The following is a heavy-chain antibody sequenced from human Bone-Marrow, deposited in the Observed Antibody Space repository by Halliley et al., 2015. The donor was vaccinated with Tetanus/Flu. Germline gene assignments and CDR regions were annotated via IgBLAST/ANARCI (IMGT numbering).Heavy chain of an antibody. V-gene: IGHV6-1*01. J-gene: IGHJ4*02. D-gene: IGHD1-1*01. CDR3: ARSVPPFDS. Sequence: LEWLGRTYYRSKWFKDYAVSVKSRISITPDTTKNQFSLQLNSVTPDDTAVYYCARSVPPFDSWGQGTLVTVSS. CDR2: TYYRSKWFK.